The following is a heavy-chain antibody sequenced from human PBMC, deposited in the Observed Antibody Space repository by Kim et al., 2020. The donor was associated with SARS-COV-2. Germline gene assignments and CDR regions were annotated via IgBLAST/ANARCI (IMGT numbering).Heavy chain of an antibody. CDR1: GFTFSSYA. J-gene: IGHJ6*02. CDR3: AKVAGPTTVTTYYYYGMDV. CDR2: ISGSGGST. V-gene: IGHV3-23*01. Sequence: GGSLRLSCAASGFTFSSYAMSWVRQAPGKGLEWVSAISGSGGSTYYADSVKGRFTISRDNSKNTLYLQMNSLRAEDTAVYYCAKVAGPTTVTTYYYYGMDVWGQGTTVTVSS. D-gene: IGHD4-17*01.